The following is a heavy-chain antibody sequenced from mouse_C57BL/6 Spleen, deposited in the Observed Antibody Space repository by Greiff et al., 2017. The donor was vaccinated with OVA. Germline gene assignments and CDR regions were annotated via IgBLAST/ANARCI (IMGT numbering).Heavy chain of an antibody. J-gene: IGHJ3*01. CDR1: GYTFTSYW. V-gene: IGHV1-52*01. CDR3: ARGDRPAWFAY. Sequence: QVQLQQPGAELVRPGSSVKLSCKASGYTFTSYWMHWVKQRPIQGLEWIGNIDPSDSDTHYNQKFKDKATLTVDKSSSTAYMQLSSLTSEDSAVYYCARGDRPAWFAYWGQGTLVTVSA. CDR2: IDPSDSDT.